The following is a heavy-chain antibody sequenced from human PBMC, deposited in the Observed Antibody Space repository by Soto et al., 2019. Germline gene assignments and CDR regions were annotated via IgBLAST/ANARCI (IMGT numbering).Heavy chain of an antibody. Sequence: GGSLRLSCAASGFTFSSYAMHWVRQAPGKGLEWVAVISYDGSNKYYADSVKGRFTISRDNSKNTLYLQMNSLRAEDTAVYYCARDLVDYDILTGPNRYYYYGMDVWGQGTTVTVSS. D-gene: IGHD3-9*01. CDR1: GFTFSSYA. V-gene: IGHV3-30-3*01. CDR3: ARDLVDYDILTGPNRYYYYGMDV. CDR2: ISYDGSNK. J-gene: IGHJ6*02.